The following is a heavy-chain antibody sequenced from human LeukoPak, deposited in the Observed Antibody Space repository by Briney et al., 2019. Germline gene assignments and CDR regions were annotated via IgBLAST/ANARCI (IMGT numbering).Heavy chain of an antibody. Sequence: SETLSLTCTVPGGSISSHYWSWIRQPPGKGLEWIGYIYYSGSTNYNPSLKSRVTISVDTSKNQFSLKLSSVTAADTAVYYCARVASGITTSIFFDYWGQGTLVTVSS. D-gene: IGHD3-10*01. CDR2: IYYSGST. CDR3: ARVASGITTSIFFDY. CDR1: GGSISSHY. V-gene: IGHV4-59*11. J-gene: IGHJ4*02.